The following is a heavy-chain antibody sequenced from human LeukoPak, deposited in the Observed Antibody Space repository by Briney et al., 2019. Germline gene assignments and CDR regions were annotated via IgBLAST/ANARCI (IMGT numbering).Heavy chain of an antibody. Sequence: SVKVSCKGSGGTFSSYTINWVRQAPGQGLEWMGRIIPILGIANYAQKFQGRVTITADKSTSTAYMELSSLRSEDTAVYYCAREIGVGYGLGSYFYYWGQGTLVTGSS. V-gene: IGHV1-69*04. CDR2: IIPILGIA. CDR1: GGTFSSYT. D-gene: IGHD3-10*01. J-gene: IGHJ4*02. CDR3: AREIGVGYGLGSYFYY.